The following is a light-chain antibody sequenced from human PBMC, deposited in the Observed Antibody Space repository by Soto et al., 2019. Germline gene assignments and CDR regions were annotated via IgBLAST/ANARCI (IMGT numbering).Light chain of an antibody. CDR2: DVS. CDR3: CSYTTTSSYV. J-gene: IGLJ1*01. V-gene: IGLV2-14*03. Sequence: QSALTQPASVSGSPGQSITISCTGSSSDVGSYKYVSWYQQHPGKAPKVMIYDVSNRPSGVSSRFSGSKSGNTASLTISGLQAEDEADYYCCSYTTTSSYVFGSGTNLTVL. CDR1: SSDVGSYKY.